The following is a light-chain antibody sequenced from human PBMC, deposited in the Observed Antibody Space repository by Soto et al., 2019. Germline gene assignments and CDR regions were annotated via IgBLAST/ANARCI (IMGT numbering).Light chain of an antibody. J-gene: IGKJ2*01. V-gene: IGKV3-11*01. CDR2: DAS. CDR3: HQRYNWPLYT. CDR1: QSVSSY. Sequence: EIVLTQSPATLSLSPGERATLSCRASQSVSSYLAWYQQKPGQAPSLLIYDASNRATGIPARFSGSGSGTDFTLTISSLEPEDFAVYYCHQRYNWPLYTFGQGNKLEIK.